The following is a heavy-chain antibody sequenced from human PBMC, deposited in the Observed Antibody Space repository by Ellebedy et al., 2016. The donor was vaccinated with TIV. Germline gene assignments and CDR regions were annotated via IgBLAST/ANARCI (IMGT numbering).Heavy chain of an antibody. D-gene: IGHD6-13*01. Sequence: GESLKISXAASGFTFNNYAMSWVRQAPGKGLEWVSAISGSGGSTYYADSVKGRFTISRDNSKNTLYLQMNSLRAEDTAVYYCRSSPSYSSSWYSDYFDYWGQGTLVTVSS. J-gene: IGHJ4*02. CDR3: RSSPSYSSSWYSDYFDY. V-gene: IGHV3-23*01. CDR2: ISGSGGST. CDR1: GFTFNNYA.